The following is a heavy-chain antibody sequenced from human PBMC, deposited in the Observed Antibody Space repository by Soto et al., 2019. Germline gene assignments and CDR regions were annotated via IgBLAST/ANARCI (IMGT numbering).Heavy chain of an antibody. Sequence: QVQLVESGGGVVQPGRSLRLSCAASGFTFSSYAMHWVRRAPGKGLEWVAVISYDGSNKYYADSVKGRFTISRDNSKNTLYLQMNSLRAEDTAVYYCARSYSSSWPEYFDYWGQGTLVTVSS. J-gene: IGHJ4*02. CDR1: GFTFSSYA. CDR3: ARSYSSSWPEYFDY. CDR2: ISYDGSNK. D-gene: IGHD6-13*01. V-gene: IGHV3-30-3*01.